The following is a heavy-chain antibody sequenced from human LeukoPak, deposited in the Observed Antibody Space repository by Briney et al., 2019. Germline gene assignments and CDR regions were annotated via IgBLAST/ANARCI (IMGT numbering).Heavy chain of an antibody. V-gene: IGHV4-4*07. Sequence: PPETLSLTCTVSGGSISRYYWSWIRQPAGKGLEWIGRIYGSGSTTYNPSLKSRVRLSVDTSKNQFSLKLNSVTAADTAIYFCARDSGTTGEVKFDPWGQGTLVTVSS. CDR1: GGSISRYY. CDR3: ARDSGTTGEVKFDP. J-gene: IGHJ5*02. D-gene: IGHD3-10*01. CDR2: IYGSGST.